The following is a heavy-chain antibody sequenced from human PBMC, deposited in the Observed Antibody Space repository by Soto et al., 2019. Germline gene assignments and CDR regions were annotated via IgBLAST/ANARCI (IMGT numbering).Heavy chain of an antibody. CDR3: ARGGRNCSSTSCYIGNYYYGMDV. CDR2: IYPGDSDT. Sequence: GESLKISCKGSGYSFISYWIGWVRQMPGKGLEWMGIIYPGDSDTRYSPSFQGQVTISADKSISTAYLQWSSLKASDTAMYYCARGGRNCSSTSCYIGNYYYGMDVWGQGTTVTVSS. V-gene: IGHV5-51*01. J-gene: IGHJ6*02. D-gene: IGHD2-2*02. CDR1: GYSFISYW.